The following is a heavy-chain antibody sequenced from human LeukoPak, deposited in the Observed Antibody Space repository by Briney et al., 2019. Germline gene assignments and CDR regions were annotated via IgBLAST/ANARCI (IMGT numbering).Heavy chain of an antibody. Sequence: PSETLSLTCTVSGGSISSYYWSWIRQPPGKGLEWVGYIYSSGSTNYNPSLTRRVTISVDTSKNQFSLTLSSVTAADTAVYYCARLGGSSRRLDYWGQGTLVTVSS. CDR3: ARLGGSSRRLDY. J-gene: IGHJ4*02. D-gene: IGHD6-13*01. CDR1: GGSISSYY. V-gene: IGHV4-59*08. CDR2: IYSSGST.